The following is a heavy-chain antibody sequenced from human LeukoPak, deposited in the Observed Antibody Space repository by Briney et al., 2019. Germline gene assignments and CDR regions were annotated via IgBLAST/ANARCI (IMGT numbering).Heavy chain of an antibody. J-gene: IGHJ4*02. CDR2: ISSSSNTI. Sequence: GGSLRLSCAASGFTFSNYDMNWVRQAPGKGLEWVSYISSSSNTIYYADSVKGRFTISRDNAKNSVHLQMNSLRDEDTAVYYCARSFDYWGQGTLVTVSS. CDR1: GFTFSNYD. CDR3: ARSFDY. V-gene: IGHV3-48*02.